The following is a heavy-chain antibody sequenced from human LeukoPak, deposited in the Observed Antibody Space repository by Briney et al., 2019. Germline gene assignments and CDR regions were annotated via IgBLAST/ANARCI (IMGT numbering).Heavy chain of an antibody. CDR2: IYYSGST. V-gene: IGHV4-39*06. CDR1: GGSISSSSYY. J-gene: IGHJ4*02. Sequence: SETRSLTRTVAGGSISSSSYYWGWIRQPPGKGLEWIGSIYYSGSTYYNPSLKSRVTIPVDTPKNQFPLKLSSVTAPDTAVYYCAREIRYFDWVIDYWGQGTLVTVSS. CDR3: AREIRYFDWVIDY. D-gene: IGHD3-9*01.